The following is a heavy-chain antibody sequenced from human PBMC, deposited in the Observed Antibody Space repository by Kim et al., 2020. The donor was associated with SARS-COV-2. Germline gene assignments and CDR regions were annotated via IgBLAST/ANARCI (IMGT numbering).Heavy chain of an antibody. D-gene: IGHD2-2*01. J-gene: IGHJ5*02. CDR1: GGSISSSSYY. CDR3: ARQGGDCSSTSCYRARDWFDP. V-gene: IGHV4-39*01. CDR2: IYYSGST. Sequence: SETLSLTCTVSGGSISSSSYYWGWIRQPPGKGLEWIGSIYYSGSTYYNPSLKSRVTISVDTSKNQFSLKLSSVTAADTAVYYCARQGGDCSSTSCYRARDWFDPWGQGTLVTVSS.